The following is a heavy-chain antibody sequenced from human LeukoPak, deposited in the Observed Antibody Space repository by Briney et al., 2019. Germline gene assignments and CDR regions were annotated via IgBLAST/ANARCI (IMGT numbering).Heavy chain of an antibody. J-gene: IGHJ6*02. CDR2: LNGYGDYT. D-gene: IGHD6-19*01. V-gene: IGHV3-74*01. CDR1: GFTFSSYW. CDR3: VRGSNGWSGMDV. Sequence: GGSLRLSCEVSGFTFSSYWMYWVRQVQGKGLVWVSRLNGYGDYTDYEDPVKGRFTISRDNAKNTLYLQMNSLRAEDTAVYYCVRGSNGWSGMDVWGQGTTVTASS.